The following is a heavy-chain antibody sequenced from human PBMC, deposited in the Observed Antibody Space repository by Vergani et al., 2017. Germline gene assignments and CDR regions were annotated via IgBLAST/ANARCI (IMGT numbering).Heavy chain of an antibody. J-gene: IGHJ2*01. CDR1: GFNFSQFG. D-gene: IGHD3-16*01. Sequence: QVQLVESGGGVVQPGTSLRLSCEASGFNFSQFGMHWVRQGPGKGLEWVAFISYDGSKTQYADSEKGRVTISRDNAKKAVFLQMNNLRHEDTALYFCVKDNDYDADGPFDLWGRGTLVTVSS. CDR2: ISYDGSKT. V-gene: IGHV3-30*18. CDR3: VKDNDYDADGPFDL.